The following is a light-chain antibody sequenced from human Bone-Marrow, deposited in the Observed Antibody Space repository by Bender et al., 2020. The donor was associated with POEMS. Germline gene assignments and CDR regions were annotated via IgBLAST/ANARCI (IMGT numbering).Light chain of an antibody. J-gene: IGLJ2*01. Sequence: QSALTQPASVSGSPGQSIVISCTGASYNVGDYNLVSWYQQHSDKAPKLIIYEDKKRPSGVSDRLSGSKSGNTASLTIAGLQADDEDDYYCCSYGGSNTVGLSGGTKLTVL. CDR1: SYNVGDYNL. CDR3: CSYGGSNTVG. V-gene: IGLV2-23*01. CDR2: EDK.